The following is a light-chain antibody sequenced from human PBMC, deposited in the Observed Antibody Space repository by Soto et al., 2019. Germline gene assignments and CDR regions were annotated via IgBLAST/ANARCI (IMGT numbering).Light chain of an antibody. CDR3: QQYGGSPPVT. J-gene: IGKJ5*01. V-gene: IGKV3-20*01. CDR1: QTVSSGY. Sequence: IALTQSPGTLSLSLGERATLSCRASQTVSSGYLVWYQQKPGQAPRLLIYGASSRATGIPDRFSGSGSGTDVTLTISRLEPEDFAVYYCQQYGGSPPVTFGQGTRLEIK. CDR2: GAS.